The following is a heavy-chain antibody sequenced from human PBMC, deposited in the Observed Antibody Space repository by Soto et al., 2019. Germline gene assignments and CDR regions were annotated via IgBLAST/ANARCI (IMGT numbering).Heavy chain of an antibody. CDR3: ARDRSSCSGGSCYSHYYYMEV. CDR2: IYYSGSA. CDR1: GGSISSYY. D-gene: IGHD2-15*01. J-gene: IGHJ6*03. Sequence: SETLYLTCTVSGGSISSYYWSWILQPPGKGLEWIGYIYYSGSANYNPSLKSRVTISVDTSKNQFSLKLSSVTAADTAVYYCARDRSSCSGGSCYSHYYYMEVWGKGTTVTVSS. V-gene: IGHV4-59*01.